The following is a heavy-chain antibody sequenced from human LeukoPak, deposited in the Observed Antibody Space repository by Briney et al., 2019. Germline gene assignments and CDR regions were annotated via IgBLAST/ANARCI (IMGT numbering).Heavy chain of an antibody. CDR2: ISYDRSNK. V-gene: IGHV3-30*18. D-gene: IGHD6-19*01. CDR1: QHILNRYH. Sequence: GGSLTLSCVVSQHILNRYHMRGVRQAPGKALAWVSVISYDRSNKYYADSVKGRFTISRDNSKNTLYLQVNSPRAEETAVYYCAKDRACSGFDYWGQGTLVTVSS. CDR3: AKDRACSGFDY. J-gene: IGHJ4*02.